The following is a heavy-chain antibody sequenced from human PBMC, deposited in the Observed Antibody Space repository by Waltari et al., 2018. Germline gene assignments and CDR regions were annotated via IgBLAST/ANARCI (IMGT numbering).Heavy chain of an antibody. CDR3: ARAPYRVLSISQYYFDA. CDR1: GYTFNNFG. Sequence: QVQLVQSGAEVTKPGASVEVSCRTSGYTFNNFGVAWVRQAPGQGLEWMGWIRPSINRAYTAQRCQGRLTMTALTSTSTAYMELKSLTSDDTATYFCARAPYRVLSISQYYFDAWGQGTLVTVSS. J-gene: IGHJ4*02. V-gene: IGHV1-18*04. D-gene: IGHD2-21*01. CDR2: IRPSINRA.